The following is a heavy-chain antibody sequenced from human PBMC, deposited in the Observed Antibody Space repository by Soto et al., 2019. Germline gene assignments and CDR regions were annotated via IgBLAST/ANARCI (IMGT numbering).Heavy chain of an antibody. CDR1: GFTFSSYA. CDR3: VKGGRFLDYGMDV. V-gene: IGHV3-64D*06. CDR2: ISSNGGST. Sequence: PGGSLRLSCSASGFTFSSYAMHWVRQAPGKGLEYVSAISSNGGSTYYADSVKGRFTISRDNSKNTLHLQMSSLRAEDTAVYYCVKGGRFLDYGMDVWGQGTTVTVSS. D-gene: IGHD3-3*01. J-gene: IGHJ6*02.